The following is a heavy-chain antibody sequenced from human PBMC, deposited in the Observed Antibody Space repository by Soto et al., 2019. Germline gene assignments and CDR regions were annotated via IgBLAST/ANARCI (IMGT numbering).Heavy chain of an antibody. CDR2: INPSGGST. CDR3: ARRAEWLTGSYYYYGMDV. D-gene: IGHD6-19*01. V-gene: IGHV1-46*01. Sequence: GASVKVSCKASGYTFTSYYMHWVRQAPGQGLEWMGIINPSGGSTSYAQKFQGRVTMTRDTSTSTVYMELSSLRSEDTAVYYCARRAEWLTGSYYYYGMDVWGQGTTVTVS. CDR1: GYTFTSYY. J-gene: IGHJ6*02.